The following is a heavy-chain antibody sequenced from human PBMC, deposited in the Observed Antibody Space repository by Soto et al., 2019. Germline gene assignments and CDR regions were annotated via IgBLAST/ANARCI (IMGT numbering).Heavy chain of an antibody. CDR3: AREVEGSYSPADF. CDR1: GYTFTDHG. CDR2: VSSYNGNT. J-gene: IGHJ4*02. Sequence: QGQLVQSGPEVKKPGASVTVSCKTSGYTFTDHGIDWVRQAPGQGLEWVGWVSSYNGNTNYAYNLKDRVIMTTDASTSTAYMELRGLRSDYTAVYYCAREVEGSYSPADFWGQGTPVTVSS. V-gene: IGHV1-18*01. D-gene: IGHD3-10*01.